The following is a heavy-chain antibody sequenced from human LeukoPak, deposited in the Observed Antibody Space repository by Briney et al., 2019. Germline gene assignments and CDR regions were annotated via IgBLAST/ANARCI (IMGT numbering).Heavy chain of an antibody. V-gene: IGHV3-48*01. CDR3: VREARESGGFDY. Sequence: GGSLRLSCAAAGFDFSSHSMNWVRQVPGKGLEWISYIDSGGDLIYYADSVRGRFTISRDIAKNSLFLQMNSLRAEDTAVYYCVREARESGGFDYRGQGTLVTVSS. CDR2: IDSGGDLI. D-gene: IGHD5-24*01. J-gene: IGHJ4*02. CDR1: GFDFSSHS.